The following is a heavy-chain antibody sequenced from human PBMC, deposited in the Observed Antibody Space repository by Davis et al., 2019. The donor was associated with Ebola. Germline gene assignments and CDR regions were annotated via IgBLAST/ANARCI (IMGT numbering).Heavy chain of an antibody. Sequence: ASVKVSCKASGYTFTGYYMHWVRQAPGQGLEWMGWINPNSGGTNYAQKFQGWVTMTRDTSISTAYMELSRLRSDDTAVYYCASGIEMATIRYFDDWGQGTLVTVSS. CDR2: INPNSGGT. CDR3: ASGIEMATIRYFDD. CDR1: GYTFTGYY. J-gene: IGHJ4*02. D-gene: IGHD5-24*01. V-gene: IGHV1-2*04.